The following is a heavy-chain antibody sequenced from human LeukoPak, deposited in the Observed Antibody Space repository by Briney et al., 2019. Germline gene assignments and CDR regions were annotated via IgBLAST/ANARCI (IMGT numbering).Heavy chain of an antibody. V-gene: IGHV1-8*03. CDR3: ARGLYSSRVDY. CDR2: MNPNSGNT. CDR1: GYTFTSYD. D-gene: IGHD6-13*01. J-gene: IGHJ4*02. Sequence: ASVKVSCRASGYTFTSYDINWVRQATGQGLEWMGWMNPNSGNTGYAQKFQGRVTITRNTSISTAYMELSSLRSEDTAVYYCARGLYSSRVDYWGQGTLVTVSS.